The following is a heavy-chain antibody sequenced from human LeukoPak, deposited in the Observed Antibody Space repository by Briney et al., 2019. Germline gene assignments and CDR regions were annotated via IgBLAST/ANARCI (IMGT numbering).Heavy chain of an antibody. CDR3: ARTGGSYPYYFEY. J-gene: IGHJ4*02. CDR2: ISGSGDNT. Sequence: GGSLRLSCAASGFTFSSYTLNWVRQAPGKGLEWVSGISGSGDNTYYADSVKGRFTLSRDNAKNSLYLQMSSLRAEDTAVYYCARTGGSYPYYFEYWGQGTLVTVSS. V-gene: IGHV3-21*01. D-gene: IGHD1-26*01. CDR1: GFTFSSYT.